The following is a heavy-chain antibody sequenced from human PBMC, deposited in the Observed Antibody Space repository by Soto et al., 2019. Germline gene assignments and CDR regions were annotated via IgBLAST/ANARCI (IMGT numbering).Heavy chain of an antibody. CDR1: GFTFTSSA. D-gene: IGHD7-27*01. CDR2: IVVGSGNT. CDR3: AASGLTQEREDY. Sequence: ASVKVSCKASGFTFTSSAMQWVRQARGQRLEWIGWIVVGSGNTNYAQKFQERVTITRDMSTSTAYMELSSLRSEDTAVYYCAASGLTQEREDYWGQGTLVTVSS. V-gene: IGHV1-58*02. J-gene: IGHJ4*02.